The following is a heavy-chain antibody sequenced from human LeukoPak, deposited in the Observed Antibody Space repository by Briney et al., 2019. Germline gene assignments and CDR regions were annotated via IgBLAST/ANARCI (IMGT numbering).Heavy chain of an antibody. CDR2: ISQDGSVK. V-gene: IGHV3-7*01. J-gene: IGHJ4*02. CDR1: GFTFTSYW. D-gene: IGHD6-13*01. Sequence: GGSLRLSCAASGFTFTSYWMSWLRQAPRRGPEWVAIISQDGSVKWSVDSVKGRFTISRDNAKNSLYLEMNSLRVEDTAVYYCARGSGRQQLEQNYWGQGNMVTVSS. CDR3: ARGSGRQQLEQNY.